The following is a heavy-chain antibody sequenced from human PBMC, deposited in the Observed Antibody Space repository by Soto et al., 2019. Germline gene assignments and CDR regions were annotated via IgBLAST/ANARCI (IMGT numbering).Heavy chain of an antibody. V-gene: IGHV3-48*01. D-gene: IGHD2-15*01. CDR1: GFTFSSYS. CDR2: ISSSSSTI. CDR3: AAWDPYCSGDSCTEYFQH. J-gene: IGHJ1*01. Sequence: GGSLRLSCAASGFTFSSYSMNWVRQAPGKGLEWVSYISSSSSTIYYADSVKGRFTISSDNAKNSLYLQMNSLRAEDTAVYYCAAWDPYCSGDSCTEYFQHWGQGTLVTVSS.